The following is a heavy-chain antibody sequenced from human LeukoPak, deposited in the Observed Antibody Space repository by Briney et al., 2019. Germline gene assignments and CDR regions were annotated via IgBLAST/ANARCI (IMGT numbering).Heavy chain of an antibody. V-gene: IGHV1-69*13. J-gene: IGHJ6*02. CDR1: GGTFSSYA. CDR2: IIPIFGTA. Sequence: GASVKVSCKASGGTFSSYAISWVRRAPGQGLEWMGGIIPIFGTANYAQKFQGRVTITADESTSTAYMELSSLRSEDTAVYYCARDGRIVLMQGSDYYYYGMDVWGQGTTVTVSS. D-gene: IGHD2-8*01. CDR3: ARDGRIVLMQGSDYYYYGMDV.